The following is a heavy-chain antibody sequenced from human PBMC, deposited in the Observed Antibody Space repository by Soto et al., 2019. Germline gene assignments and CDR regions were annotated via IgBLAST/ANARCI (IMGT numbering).Heavy chain of an antibody. CDR3: ARHRGYGDYDY. CDR1: GGSISSYY. CDR2: IYY. D-gene: IGHD4-17*01. J-gene: IGHJ4*02. Sequence: SETLSLTCTVSGGSISSYYWSWIRQPPGKGLEWIGYIYYNPSLKSRVTISVDTSKNQFSLKLSSVTAADTAVYYCARHRGYGDYDYWGQGTLVTAPQ. V-gene: IGHV4-59*08.